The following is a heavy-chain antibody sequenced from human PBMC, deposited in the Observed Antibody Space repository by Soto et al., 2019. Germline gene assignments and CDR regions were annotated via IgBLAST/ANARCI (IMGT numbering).Heavy chain of an antibody. CDR2: ISGDGNT. Sequence: EVQLLESEGGLVQPGGSLRLSCAASEFTFSTYAMSWVRQAPGKGLEWVSTISGDGNTHYADSVKGRFTISRDNPKNTLYLQMNSLRGEDTAVYYCARDPGGSFDYWGQGTLVTVSS. CDR3: ARDPGGSFDY. D-gene: IGHD1-26*01. CDR1: EFTFSTYA. V-gene: IGHV3-23*01. J-gene: IGHJ4*02.